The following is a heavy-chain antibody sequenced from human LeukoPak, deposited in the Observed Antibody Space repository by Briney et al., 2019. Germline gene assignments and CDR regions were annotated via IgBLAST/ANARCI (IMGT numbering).Heavy chain of an antibody. CDR2: ISSSSSYT. J-gene: IGHJ4*02. Sequence: GGSLRLSCAASGFTFSDYYMSWIRQAPGKGLEWVSYISSSSSYTNYADSVKGRFTISRDNAKNSLYLQMNSLRAEDTAAYYCARGGSPGATIDYWGQGTLVTVSS. CDR1: GFTFSDYY. V-gene: IGHV3-11*05. CDR3: ARGGSPGATIDY. D-gene: IGHD1-26*01.